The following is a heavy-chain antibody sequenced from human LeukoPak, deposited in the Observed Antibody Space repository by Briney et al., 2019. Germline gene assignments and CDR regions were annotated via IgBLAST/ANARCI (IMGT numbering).Heavy chain of an antibody. V-gene: IGHV3-23*01. CDR2: IGGSGATK. CDR1: GFTFSSSA. D-gene: IGHD3-3*01. Sequence: GGSLRLSCVASGFTFSSSAMSWVRQTPGKGPEWVAAIGGSGATKYHADSVRGRFTISRDNSKSTLYLQMNSLRVEDTAFYYFAEPRSGYHGGFDYWGQGTLVTVSS. J-gene: IGHJ4*02. CDR3: AEPRSGYHGGFDY.